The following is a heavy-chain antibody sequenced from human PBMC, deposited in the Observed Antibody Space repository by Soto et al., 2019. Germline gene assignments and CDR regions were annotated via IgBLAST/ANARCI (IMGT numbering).Heavy chain of an antibody. CDR3: ARGYYDILTGAFDY. Sequence: PSETLSLTCTVSGGSISSSSYYWGWIRQPPGKGLEWIGSIYYSGSTYYNPSLKSRVTISVDTSKNQSSLKLSSVTAADTAVYYCARGYYDILTGAFDYWGQGTLVTVSS. CDR1: GGSISSSSYY. J-gene: IGHJ4*02. CDR2: IYYSGST. V-gene: IGHV4-39*01. D-gene: IGHD3-9*01.